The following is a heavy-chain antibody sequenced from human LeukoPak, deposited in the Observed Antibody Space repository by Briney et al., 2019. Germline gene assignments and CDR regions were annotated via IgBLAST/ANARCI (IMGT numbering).Heavy chain of an antibody. CDR3: ARVSIAVAGTCWYFDL. D-gene: IGHD6-19*01. CDR2: IYHSGST. J-gene: IGHJ2*01. CDR1: GGSISSSNW. Sequence: SGTLSLTCAVSGGSISSSNWWSWVRQPPGKGLDWIGEIYHSGSTNYNPSLKSRVTISVDKSKNQFSLKLSSVTAADTAVYYCARVSIAVAGTCWYFDLWGRGTLVTVSS. V-gene: IGHV4-4*02.